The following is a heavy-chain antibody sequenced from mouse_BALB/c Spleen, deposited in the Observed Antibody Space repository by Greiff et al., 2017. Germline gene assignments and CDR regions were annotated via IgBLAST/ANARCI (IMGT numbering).Heavy chain of an antibody. V-gene: IGHV1-87*01. CDR1: GYTFTSYW. CDR3: ATLTY. CDR2: IYPGDGDT. D-gene: IGHD4-1*01. Sequence: QVQLQQPGAELVRPGASVKLSCKASGYTFTSYWMQWVKQRPGQGLEWIGAIYPGDGDTRYTQKFKGKATLTADKSSSTAYMQLSSLASEDSAVYYCATLTYWGQGTLVTVSA. J-gene: IGHJ3*01.